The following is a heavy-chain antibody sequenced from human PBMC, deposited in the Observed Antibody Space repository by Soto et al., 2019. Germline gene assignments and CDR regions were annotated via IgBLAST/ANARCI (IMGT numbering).Heavy chain of an antibody. J-gene: IGHJ1*01. CDR3: AREENCSDGICYSEYFQR. V-gene: IGHV1-46*01. D-gene: IGHD2-15*01. CDR1: GYIFTAYS. Sequence: KGSWKASGYIFTAYSMHWVRQSPGQGLEWMGVVNPSGGSTNYAQKFQGRITMTRDTSTSTVYMDLSSLTSEDTAVYYCAREENCSDGICYSEYFQRWGQGTLVTVYS. CDR2: VNPSGGST.